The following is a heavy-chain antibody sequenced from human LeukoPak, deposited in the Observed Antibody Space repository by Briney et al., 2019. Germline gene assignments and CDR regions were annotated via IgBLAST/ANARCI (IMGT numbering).Heavy chain of an antibody. CDR2: IIPIFGTA. D-gene: IGHD5-18*01. CDR3: GYSYGYYFDY. Sequence: GASVKVSCKASGYTFTSYDINWVRQAPGQGLEWMGGIIPIFGTANYAQKFQGRVTITADKSTSTAYMELSSLRSEDTAVYYCGYSYGYYFDYWGQGTLVTVSS. V-gene: IGHV1-69*06. J-gene: IGHJ4*02. CDR1: GYTFTSYD.